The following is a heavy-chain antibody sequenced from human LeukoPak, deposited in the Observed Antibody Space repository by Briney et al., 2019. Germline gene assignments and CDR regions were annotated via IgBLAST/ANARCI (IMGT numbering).Heavy chain of an antibody. J-gene: IGHJ4*02. D-gene: IGHD3-22*01. CDR1: GYTFTDYF. V-gene: IGHV1-2*06. CDR3: ARRPFYDSSGYYYVELDY. Sequence: ASVKVSCKASGYTFTDYFIHWVRQAPGQGLEWMGRINSNSGGTNYAQKFQGRVTMTRGTSISTAYMELNRLKSDDTAVYYCARRPFYDSSGYYYVELDYWGQGTLVTVSS. CDR2: INSNSGGT.